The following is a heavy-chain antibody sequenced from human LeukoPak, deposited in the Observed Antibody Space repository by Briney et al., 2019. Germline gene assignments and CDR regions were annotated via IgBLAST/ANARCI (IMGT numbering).Heavy chain of an antibody. CDR3: ARGGGDVYNVFDY. CDR2: IYYSGST. J-gene: IGHJ4*02. D-gene: IGHD5-24*01. V-gene: IGHV4-31*03. Sequence: SETLSLTCTVSGGSISSGGYYWSWIRQHPGKGLEWIGYIYYSGSTYYNPSLKSRVTISVDTSKNQFSLRLSSVSAADTAVYYCARGGGDVYNVFDYWGQGTLVTVSS. CDR1: GGSISSGGYY.